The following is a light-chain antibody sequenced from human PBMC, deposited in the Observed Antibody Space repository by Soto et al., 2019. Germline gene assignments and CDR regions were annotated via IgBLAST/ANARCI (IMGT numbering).Light chain of an antibody. CDR2: GSF. CDR1: QSVSSSY. V-gene: IGKV3-20*01. Sequence: EIVLTQSPGTLSLSPGETATLSCRASQSVSSSYLAWYQQKPGQPPRLLIYGSFSRATDIPDRFSASGSGTDFTLPISSLEPEVFAVYYSQEYGGSPAFSFCPGTKVYLK. J-gene: IGKJ3*01. CDR3: QEYGGSPAFS.